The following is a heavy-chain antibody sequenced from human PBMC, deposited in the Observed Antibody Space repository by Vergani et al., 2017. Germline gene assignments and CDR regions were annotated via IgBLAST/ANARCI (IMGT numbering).Heavy chain of an antibody. D-gene: IGHD2-8*01. CDR1: GFTFSDYY. CDR2: ISSSGSLI. CDR3: ARDYDHGYCTNVVCYTGPDV. Sequence: QVQLVESGGGLVKPGGSLRLSCAASGFTFSDYYMSWIRQAPGEGLEWVSYISSSGSLIYYADSVKGRFTISRANSKNSLYLQMNRRRAEDTAGYYCARDYDHGYCTNVVCYTGPDVWGKGTTVTVSS. J-gene: IGHJ6*04. V-gene: IGHV3-11*01.